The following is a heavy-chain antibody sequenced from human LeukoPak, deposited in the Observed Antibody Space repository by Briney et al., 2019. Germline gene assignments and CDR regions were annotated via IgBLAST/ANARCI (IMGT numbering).Heavy chain of an antibody. D-gene: IGHD1-1*01. CDR3: AGWDQLERPDAFDI. V-gene: IGHV1-69*04. Sequence: SVKVSCKASGGTFSSYAISWVRQAPGQGLEWMGRIIPILGIANYAQKFQGRVTVTADKSTSTAYMELSSLRSEDTAVYYCAGWDQLERPDAFDIWGQGTMVTVSS. CDR1: GGTFSSYA. J-gene: IGHJ3*02. CDR2: IIPILGIA.